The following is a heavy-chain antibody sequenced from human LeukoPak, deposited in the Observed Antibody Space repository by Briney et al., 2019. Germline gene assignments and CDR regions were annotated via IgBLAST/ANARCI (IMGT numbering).Heavy chain of an antibody. CDR3: ARDRTPIRYFDWLTRHGAFDI. Sequence: GGSLRLSCAASGFTFSSYWMSWVRQAPGKGLEWVANIKQDGSEKYYVDSVKGRFTISRDNAKNSLYLQMNSLRAEDTAAYYCARDRTPIRYFDWLTRHGAFDIWGQGTMVTVSS. CDR2: IKQDGSEK. D-gene: IGHD3-9*01. J-gene: IGHJ3*02. V-gene: IGHV3-7*05. CDR1: GFTFSSYW.